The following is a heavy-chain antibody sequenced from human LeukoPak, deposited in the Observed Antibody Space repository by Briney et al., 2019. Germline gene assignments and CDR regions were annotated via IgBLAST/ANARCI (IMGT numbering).Heavy chain of an antibody. V-gene: IGHV3-53*01. CDR1: GFTVSSNY. CDR3: ARDFIVLSYSDFWRGYYAGDF. D-gene: IGHD3-3*01. CDR2: IYAGGNT. J-gene: IGHJ4*02. Sequence: VGSLRLSCAASGFTVSSNYMSWVRQAPGKGLEWVSVIYAGGNTYHADSVKGRFTISRDNAKSSLYLQMNSLGAEDTAVYYCARDFIVLSYSDFWRGYYAGDFWGQGTLVTVTS.